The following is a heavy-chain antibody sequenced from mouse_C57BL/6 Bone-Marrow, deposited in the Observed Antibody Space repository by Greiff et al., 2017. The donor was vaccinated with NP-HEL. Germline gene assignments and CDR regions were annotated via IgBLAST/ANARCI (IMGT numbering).Heavy chain of an antibody. J-gene: IGHJ3*01. D-gene: IGHD2-2*01. CDR2: INPNTGGT. Sequence: VQLQQSGPELVKPGASVKISCKASGYTFTDYYMNWVKQSHGKSLEWIGDINPNTGGTSYNQKFKGKATLTVDTSSSTAYMELRSLTSEDSAVYYCARGWLRRRLAYWGQGTLVTVSA. CDR3: ARGWLRRRLAY. V-gene: IGHV1-26*01. CDR1: GYTFTDYY.